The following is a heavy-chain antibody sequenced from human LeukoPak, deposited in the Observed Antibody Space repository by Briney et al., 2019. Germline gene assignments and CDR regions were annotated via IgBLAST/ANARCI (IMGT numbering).Heavy chain of an antibody. J-gene: IGHJ4*02. Sequence: SETLSLTCTVSGGSISSYYWSWIRQPPGKGLEWLGYIYYSGSTNFQPSLKSRVTISVDTSKSQFSLKLRSVPAADTAVYYCARHTPYCSGGSCYPYFDYRGQGTLVTVSS. CDR3: ARHTPYCSGGSCYPYFDY. CDR1: GGSISSYY. D-gene: IGHD2-15*01. V-gene: IGHV4-59*08. CDR2: IYYSGST.